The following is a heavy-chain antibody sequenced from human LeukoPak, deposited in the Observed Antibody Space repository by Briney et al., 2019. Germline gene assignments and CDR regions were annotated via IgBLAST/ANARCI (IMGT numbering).Heavy chain of an antibody. V-gene: IGHV3-48*01. CDR1: GFTFSSYS. Sequence: GGSLRLSCAASGFTFSSYSMNWVRQAPGKGLEWVSYISSSSSTIYYADSVKGRFTISRDNAKNSLYLQMNSLRAEDTAVYYCARLNPFYYDSSGYFDYWGQGTLVTVSS. J-gene: IGHJ4*02. CDR2: ISSSSSTI. D-gene: IGHD3-22*01. CDR3: ARLNPFYYDSSGYFDY.